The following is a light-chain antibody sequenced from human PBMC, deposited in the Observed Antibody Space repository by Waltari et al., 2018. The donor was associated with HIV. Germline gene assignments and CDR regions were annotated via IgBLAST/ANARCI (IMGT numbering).Light chain of an antibody. CDR1: NIGTKS. J-gene: IGLJ2*01. CDR2: KND. CDR3: QLWDSSSYVV. Sequence: SYELTQSLSVSVALGQTARITCGANNIGTKSVHWYQQRPGQAPLLVFYKNDNRPSGIPGRCSGSNSGNTATRTISRAQAGDEADYYCQLWDSSSYVVFGGGTKLTV. V-gene: IGLV3-9*01.